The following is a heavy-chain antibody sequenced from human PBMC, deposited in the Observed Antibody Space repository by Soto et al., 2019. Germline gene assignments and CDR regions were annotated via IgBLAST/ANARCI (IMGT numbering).Heavy chain of an antibody. J-gene: IGHJ3*02. CDR1: GFTFSSYA. V-gene: IGHV3-30-3*01. CDR3: ARDTDTAMADSAFDI. Sequence: GGSLRLSCAASGFTFSSYAMHWVRQAPGKGLEWVAVISYDGSNKYYADSVKGRFTISRDNSKNTLYLQMNSLRAEDTAVYYCARDTDTAMADSAFDIWGQGTMVTVSS. CDR2: ISYDGSNK. D-gene: IGHD5-18*01.